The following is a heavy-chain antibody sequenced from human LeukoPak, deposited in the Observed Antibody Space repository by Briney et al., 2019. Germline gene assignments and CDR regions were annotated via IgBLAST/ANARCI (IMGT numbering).Heavy chain of an antibody. D-gene: IGHD2-2*02. J-gene: IGHJ4*02. Sequence: SETLSLTCTVSGGSISSGSYYWSWIRQPAGKGLEWIGRIYTSGSTNYNPSLKSRVTISVDTSKNQSSLKLSSVTAADTAVYYCAGIVVPAAIRDYFDYWGQGTLVTVSS. CDR3: AGIVVPAAIRDYFDY. V-gene: IGHV4-61*02. CDR1: GGSISSGSYY. CDR2: IYTSGST.